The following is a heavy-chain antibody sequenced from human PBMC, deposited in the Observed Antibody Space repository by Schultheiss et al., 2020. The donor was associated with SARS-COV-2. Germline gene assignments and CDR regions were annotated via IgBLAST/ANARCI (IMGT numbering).Heavy chain of an antibody. CDR1: GGSVSSSSYF. CDR3: AREGFEGVDP. CDR2: IYYSGST. D-gene: IGHD3-16*01. Sequence: SETLSLTCTVSGGSVSSSSYFWSWIRQPPGKGLEWIGYIYYSGSTIYNPSLKSRVTISVDTSKNQFSLKLSSVTAADTAVYYCAREGFEGVDPWGQGTLVTVSS. V-gene: IGHV4-61*01. J-gene: IGHJ5*02.